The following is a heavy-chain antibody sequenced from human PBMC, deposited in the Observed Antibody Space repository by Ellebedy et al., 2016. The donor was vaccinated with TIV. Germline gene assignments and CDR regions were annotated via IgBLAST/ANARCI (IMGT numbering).Heavy chain of an antibody. Sequence: PGGSLRLSCAASGFTFSSSILHWVRQAPGKGLEWVALISPDGRDKQYGDSVKGRFTISRDNSKNTLDLQMNNLRTEDTAVYYCARDPDAFGDQYFDLWGQGTLVIVSS. D-gene: IGHD3-10*01. J-gene: IGHJ5*01. CDR3: ARDPDAFGDQYFDL. V-gene: IGHV3-30*04. CDR1: GFTFSSSI. CDR2: ISPDGRDK.